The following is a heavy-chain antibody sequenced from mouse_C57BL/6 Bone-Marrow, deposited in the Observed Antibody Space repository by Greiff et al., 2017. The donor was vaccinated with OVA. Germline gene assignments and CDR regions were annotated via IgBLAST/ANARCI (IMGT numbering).Heavy chain of an antibody. CDR3: AREDYYGSSSLFDY. V-gene: IGHV1-80*01. CDR2: IYPGDGDT. CDR1: GYAFSNYW. D-gene: IGHD1-1*01. Sequence: VMLVESGAELVKPGASVKISCKASGYAFSNYWMNWVKQRPGKGLEWIGQIYPGDGDTNYNGKFTGKATLTADKSSSTAYMQLSSLTSEDSAVYYCAREDYYGSSSLFDYWGQGTTLTVSS. J-gene: IGHJ2*01.